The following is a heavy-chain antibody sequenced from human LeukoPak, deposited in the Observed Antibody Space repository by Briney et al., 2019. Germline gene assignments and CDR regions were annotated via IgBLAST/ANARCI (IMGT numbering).Heavy chain of an antibody. Sequence: PGGSLRLSCAASGFTFSSYAMSWVRQAPGKGLEWASAISGSGGSTYYADSVKGRFTISRDNSKNTLYLQMNSLRAEDTAVYYCAKRGVVVAAPYYYYGMDVWGQGTTVTVSS. CDR2: ISGSGGST. D-gene: IGHD2-15*01. J-gene: IGHJ6*02. CDR1: GFTFSSYA. V-gene: IGHV3-23*01. CDR3: AKRGVVVAAPYYYYGMDV.